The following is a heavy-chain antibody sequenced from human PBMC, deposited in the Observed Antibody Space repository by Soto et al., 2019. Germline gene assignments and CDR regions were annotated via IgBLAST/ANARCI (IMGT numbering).Heavy chain of an antibody. CDR2: IYWDNDK. V-gene: IGHV2-5*02. CDR3: ARSLWFGELH. D-gene: IGHD3-10*01. Sequence: QITLMESGPPLVKPTQTLTLTCSFSGFSLSTTGVGVGWIRQSPGKALEWLAIIYWDNDKRYSPSLKSRVTITKDTSKNQVVLTVTNMDPVDTGTYYCARSLWFGELHWGQGALVTVSS. CDR1: GFSLSTTGVG. J-gene: IGHJ4*02.